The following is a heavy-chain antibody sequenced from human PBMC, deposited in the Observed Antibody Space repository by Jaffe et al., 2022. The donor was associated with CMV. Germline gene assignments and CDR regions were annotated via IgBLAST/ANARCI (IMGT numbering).Heavy chain of an antibody. CDR2: IDPSDSYV. Sequence: EVQLLQSGVEVRKPGESLRISCKGSGYSFGSYWINWVRQMPGKGLEWMGRIDPSDSYVKYSPSFQGHVTFSVDKSITTAYLQWSSLEPSDTAVYYCATTLERKSSVAGPGSVYHMAVWGTGTTVIVSS. CDR1: GYSFGSYW. D-gene: IGHD6-19*01. V-gene: IGHV5-10-1*03. J-gene: IGHJ6*03. CDR3: ATTLERKSSVAGPGSVYHMAV.